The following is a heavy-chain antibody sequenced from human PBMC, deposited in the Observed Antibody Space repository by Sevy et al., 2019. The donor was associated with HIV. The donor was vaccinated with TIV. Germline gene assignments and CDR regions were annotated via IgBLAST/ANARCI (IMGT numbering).Heavy chain of an antibody. Sequence: GGFLRLSCTASGFTFSSYDMNWVRQAPGKGLEWVSKISSSGSSIYYADSVKGRFTISRDNAKNSLNLQMNSLRAEDTAGYYCTRNGGAFDNGFDPWGQGTLVTVSS. J-gene: IGHJ5*02. V-gene: IGHV3-48*03. CDR1: GFTFSSYD. CDR3: TRNGGAFDNGFDP. CDR2: ISSSGSSI. D-gene: IGHD2-8*01.